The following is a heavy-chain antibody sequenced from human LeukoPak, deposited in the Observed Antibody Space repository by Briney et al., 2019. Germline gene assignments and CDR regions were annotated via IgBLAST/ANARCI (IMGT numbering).Heavy chain of an antibody. D-gene: IGHD4/OR15-4a*01. J-gene: IGHJ6*02. V-gene: IGHV3-49*04. CDR1: GFTFSDYA. CDR3: TRESSPWDTDYAYMDV. CDR2: IRSKAFGGTT. Sequence: GGSLRLSCTASGFTFSDYAMSWVRQAPGKGLEWVGFIRSKAFGGTTEYGASVTGRVTISRDDSKNIAYLQMNSLNTEDSAVYYCTRESSPWDTDYAYMDVWGQGTTVTVSS.